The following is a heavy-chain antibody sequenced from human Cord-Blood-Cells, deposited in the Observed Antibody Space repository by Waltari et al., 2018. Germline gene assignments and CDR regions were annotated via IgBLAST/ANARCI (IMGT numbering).Heavy chain of an antibody. CDR3: ATSSYSSSSYYYYYYYMDV. D-gene: IGHD6-6*01. Sequence: QVQLVQSGAEVKKPGSSVKVSCKASGGTFSSSTISWVRQAPGQGLEWMGGIIPIFGTANYAQKFQGRVTITADESTSTAYMELSSLRSEDTAVYYCATSSYSSSSYYYYYYYMDVWGKGTTVTVSS. CDR2: IIPIFGTA. V-gene: IGHV1-69*01. CDR1: GGTFSSST. J-gene: IGHJ6*03.